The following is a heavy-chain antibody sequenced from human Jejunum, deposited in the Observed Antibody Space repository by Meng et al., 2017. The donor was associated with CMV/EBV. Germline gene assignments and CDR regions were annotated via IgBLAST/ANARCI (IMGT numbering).Heavy chain of an antibody. D-gene: IGHD2-15*01. CDR1: SGRYY. V-gene: IGHV4-39*07. CDR2: IYYSGST. J-gene: IGHJ5*02. CDR3: AKDKGCRDTTCQNWLDP. Sequence: SGRYYWGWIRQPPGKGLEWIASIYYSGSTYYNPSLKSRVTISVDTSKNHFSLKLTSVTAADTAVYYCAKDKGCRDTTCQNWLDPWGQGTLVTVSS.